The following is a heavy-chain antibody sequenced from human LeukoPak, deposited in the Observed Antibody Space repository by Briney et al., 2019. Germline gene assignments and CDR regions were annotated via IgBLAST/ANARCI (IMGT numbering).Heavy chain of an antibody. V-gene: IGHV4-59*01. CDR1: GGSISSYY. D-gene: IGHD3-3*01. J-gene: IGHJ6*03. Sequence: PSETLSLTCTVSGGSISSYYWSWIRQPPGKGLEWIGYIYYSGSTNYNPSLKSRVTISVDTSKNQFSLKLSSVTAADTAVYYCAREDYDFFAYYDYYYYMDVWGKGTTVTVSS. CDR3: AREDYDFFAYYDYYYYMDV. CDR2: IYYSGST.